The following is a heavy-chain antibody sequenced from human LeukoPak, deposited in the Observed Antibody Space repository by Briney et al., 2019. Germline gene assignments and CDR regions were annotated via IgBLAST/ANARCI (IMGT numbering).Heavy chain of an antibody. D-gene: IGHD4-17*01. CDR3: AKDPSYDYGDLYFDY. V-gene: IGHV3-9*01. Sequence: PGGSLRLSCAASGFTFDDYAMHWVRQAPGKGLEWVSGISWNGGSTGYADSVKGRFTISRDNAKNSLYLQMNSLRAEDTALYYCAKDPSYDYGDLYFDYWGQGTLVTVSP. CDR1: GFTFDDYA. J-gene: IGHJ4*02. CDR2: ISWNGGST.